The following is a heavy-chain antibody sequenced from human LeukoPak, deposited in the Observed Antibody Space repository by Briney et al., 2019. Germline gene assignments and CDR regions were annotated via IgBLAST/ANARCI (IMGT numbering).Heavy chain of an antibody. CDR2: ISGSGGVT. V-gene: IGHV3-23*01. J-gene: IGHJ4*02. D-gene: IGHD4/OR15-4a*01. CDR3: AKAEYGDYGVFDL. CDR1: GFTFNSYA. Sequence: PGGSLRLSCAASGFTFNSYAMNWVRQAPGKGLEWVSTISGSGGVTYYADSVKGRFTISRDNSKSTLYLQMNSLRAEDTAVYYCAKAEYGDYGVFDLWGQGTLVTVSS.